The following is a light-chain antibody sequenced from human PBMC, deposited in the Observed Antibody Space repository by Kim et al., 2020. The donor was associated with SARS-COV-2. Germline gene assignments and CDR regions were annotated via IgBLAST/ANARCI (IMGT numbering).Light chain of an antibody. CDR2: GAS. CDR1: QGIAHY. Sequence: DIQLTQSPSFLSASVGDRVTITCRASQGIAHYLAWYQQKPGKAPKLLIYGASTLQSGVPSRFSGSGSATEFTLTISSLQPEDFATYYCQHLIGYPYTFGQGTKLEI. J-gene: IGKJ2*01. CDR3: QHLIGYPYT. V-gene: IGKV1-9*01.